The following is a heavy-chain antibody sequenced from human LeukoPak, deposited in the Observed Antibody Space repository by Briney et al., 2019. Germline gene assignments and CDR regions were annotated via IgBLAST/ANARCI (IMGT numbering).Heavy chain of an antibody. CDR3: ARWVGSTDWFDP. Sequence: QPGGSLRLSCAASGFTFSCYWMSWVRQAPGEGLEWGANIKQDGSEKYYVDSVKGRFTISRDNAKNSLYLQVNSLRAEHTAVYYCARWVGSTDWFDPWGQGTLVTVSS. D-gene: IGHD1-26*01. CDR1: GFTFSCYW. V-gene: IGHV3-7*01. J-gene: IGHJ5*02. CDR2: IKQDGSEK.